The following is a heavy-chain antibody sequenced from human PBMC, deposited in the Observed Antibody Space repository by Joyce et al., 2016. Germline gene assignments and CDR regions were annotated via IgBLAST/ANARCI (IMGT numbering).Heavy chain of an antibody. CDR2: INTGNGNT. V-gene: IGHV1-3*04. Sequence: QVQLVQSGAEVKKPGASVKVSCKASGYTFTDYPIHWVRQAPGQRLEWTGWINTGNGNTKYSQKFQGRVTITRDTSASTAYIEVSSLRSEDTAVYYCTTINNYGDWGQGTLITVSS. D-gene: IGHD4-17*01. CDR1: GYTFTDYP. CDR3: TTINNYGD. J-gene: IGHJ4*02.